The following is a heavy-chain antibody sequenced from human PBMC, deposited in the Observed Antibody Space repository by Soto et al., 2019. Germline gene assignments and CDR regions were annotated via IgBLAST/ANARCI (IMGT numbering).Heavy chain of an antibody. Sequence: QVQLVQSGAEVKKPGASVKVSCKASGYTFTSYGISWVRQAPGQGLEWMGWISPYNGNTNYAQKLQGRVTMTPDTXTXTXXMELRRLRTDETAVYNRARDVMAGYDYVWGSYRLAYWSQGTLVTVST. CDR2: ISPYNGNT. CDR3: ARDVMAGYDYVWGSYRLAY. D-gene: IGHD3-16*02. CDR1: GYTFTSYG. J-gene: IGHJ4*02. V-gene: IGHV1-18*01.